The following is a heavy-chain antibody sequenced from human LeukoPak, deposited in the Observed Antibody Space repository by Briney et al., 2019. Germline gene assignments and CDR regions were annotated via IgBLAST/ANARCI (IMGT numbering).Heavy chain of an antibody. CDR3: ARGNFRRDGYNFDY. J-gene: IGHJ4*02. CDR1: GFTFSGYG. D-gene: IGHD5-24*01. Sequence: SGGSLRLSCVASGFTFSGYGMHWVRQAPGKGLEWVAVIWYDGSNKYYADSVKGRFTISRDNSKNTLYLQMNSLRAEDTAVFYCARGNFRRDGYNFDYWGQGTLVTVSS. CDR2: IWYDGSNK. V-gene: IGHV3-33*01.